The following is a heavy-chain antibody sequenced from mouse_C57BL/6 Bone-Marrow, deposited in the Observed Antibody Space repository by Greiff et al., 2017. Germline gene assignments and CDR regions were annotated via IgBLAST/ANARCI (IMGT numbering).Heavy chain of an antibody. Sequence: QVQLQQSGAELVKPGASVKLSCKASGYTFTSYWMNWVKQRPGPGLEWIGYINPSSGTTKYNQKFKGKATLTADTSSSTAYMQLKSLTYEDSAGDYCARSFTTGVIDYWGQGTTLTVSS. CDR2: INPSSGTT. J-gene: IGHJ2*01. CDR3: ARSFTTGVIDY. CDR1: GYTFTSYW. D-gene: IGHD1-1*01. V-gene: IGHV1-7*01.